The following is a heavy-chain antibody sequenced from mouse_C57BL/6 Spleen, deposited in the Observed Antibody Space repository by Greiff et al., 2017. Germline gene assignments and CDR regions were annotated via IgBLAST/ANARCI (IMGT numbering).Heavy chain of an antibody. V-gene: IGHV14-3*01. CDR1: GFNIKNIY. Sequence: VQLQQSVAELVRPGASVKLSCTASGFNIKNIYMHWVKQRPEQGLEWSGRIDPANGNTKYAPKFKGKATITADPPSNTAYLQLSSLTSEDSAVYYCARDFSTTVVDYWGQGTTLTVSS. D-gene: IGHD1-1*01. CDR3: ARDFSTTVVDY. CDR2: IDPANGNT. J-gene: IGHJ2*01.